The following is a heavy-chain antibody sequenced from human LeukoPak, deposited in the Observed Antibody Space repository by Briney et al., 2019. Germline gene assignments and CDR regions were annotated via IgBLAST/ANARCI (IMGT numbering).Heavy chain of an antibody. D-gene: IGHD1-14*01. Sequence: GGSLRLSCVASGCTFSNSWMIWVRQAPGKGPEWVASIKQDGSEKYYVDSVKGGFTISKDNAKNSLYLQMNSLRVEDMAIYYCARDRGTNTFNYWGQGTLVTVSS. J-gene: IGHJ4*02. CDR2: IKQDGSEK. CDR3: ARDRGTNTFNY. V-gene: IGHV3-7*01. CDR1: GCTFSNSW.